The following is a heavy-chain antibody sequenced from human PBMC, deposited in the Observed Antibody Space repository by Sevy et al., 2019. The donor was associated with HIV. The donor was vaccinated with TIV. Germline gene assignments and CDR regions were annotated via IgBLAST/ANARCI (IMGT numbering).Heavy chain of an antibody. V-gene: IGHV3-30*04. D-gene: IGHD5-18*01. CDR3: ARGYSNLRGYSYGTYYFDY. J-gene: IGHJ4*02. CDR2: MSHDGNYK. Sequence: GGSLRLSCAASGFTFSDYDMHWVRQAPGKGLEWVAVMSHDGNYKNHADSVKVRFTISRDNFKNTLYLQMNSLRVEDTAVYFCARGYSNLRGYSYGTYYFDYWGQGTLVTVSS. CDR1: GFTFSDYD.